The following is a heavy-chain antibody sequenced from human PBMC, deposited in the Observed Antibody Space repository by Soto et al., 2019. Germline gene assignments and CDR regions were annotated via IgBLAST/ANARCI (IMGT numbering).Heavy chain of an antibody. CDR1: GGTFSSYA. J-gene: IGHJ6*02. V-gene: IGHV1-69*13. CDR3: ARPRTPYYYDSSGYYGDYYYYGMDV. CDR2: IIPIFGTA. Sequence: PGASVKVSCKASGGTFSSYAISWVRQAPGQGLEWMGGIIPIFGTANYAQKFQGRVTITADESTSTAYMELSSLRSEDTAVYYCARPRTPYYYDSSGYYGDYYYYGMDVWGQGTTVTVSS. D-gene: IGHD3-22*01.